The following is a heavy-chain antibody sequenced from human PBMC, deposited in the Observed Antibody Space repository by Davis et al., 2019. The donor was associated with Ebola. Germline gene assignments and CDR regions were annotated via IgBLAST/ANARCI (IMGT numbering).Heavy chain of an antibody. CDR3: AKWGHTPMKESFDS. CDR1: GFTFSTYA. Sequence: PGGSLRLSCVASGFTFSTYAMSWVRQAPGKGLEWVSAISGSGGSTYYADSVKGRFTISRDNSKNTLYLQMNSLRAEDTAVYYCAKWGHTPMKESFDSWGQGTLVTVSS. CDR2: ISGSGGST. D-gene: IGHD5-18*01. J-gene: IGHJ4*02. V-gene: IGHV3-23*01.